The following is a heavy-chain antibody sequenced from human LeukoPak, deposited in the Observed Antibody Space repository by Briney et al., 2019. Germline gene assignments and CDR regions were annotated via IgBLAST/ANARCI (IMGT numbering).Heavy chain of an antibody. CDR1: GGSSSGYY. Sequence: PSETLSLTCAVYGGSSSGYYWSWIRQPPGKGLEWIGEINHSGSTNYNPSLKSRVTISVDTSKNQFSLKLSSVTAADTAVYYCARGAEMAIDYWGQGTLVTVSS. J-gene: IGHJ4*02. CDR3: ARGAEMAIDY. D-gene: IGHD5-12*01. V-gene: IGHV4-34*01. CDR2: INHSGST.